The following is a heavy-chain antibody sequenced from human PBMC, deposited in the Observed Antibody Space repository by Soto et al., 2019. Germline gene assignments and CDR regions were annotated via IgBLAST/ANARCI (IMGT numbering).Heavy chain of an antibody. V-gene: IGHV3-23*01. CDR3: AKGFIVVVTAIRPDDNFDV. CDR1: GFTFNTYA. Sequence: GGALRLSCAASGFTFNTYAMNWVRQVPGKGLEWVASISGGGGSTYYADSVKGRFTISRDTSKNTLYLQMNSLSAEDTAVYYCAKGFIVVVTAIRPDDNFDVWGQGTMVTVSS. CDR2: ISGGGGST. D-gene: IGHD2-21*02. J-gene: IGHJ3*01.